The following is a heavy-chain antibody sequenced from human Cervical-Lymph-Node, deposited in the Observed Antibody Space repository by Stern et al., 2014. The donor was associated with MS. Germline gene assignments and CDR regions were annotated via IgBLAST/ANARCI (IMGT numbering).Heavy chain of an antibody. CDR2: INPNSGGT. J-gene: IGHJ4*02. Sequence: QVQLGQSGAEVKKPGASGKVSCKASGYTFTGYYMHWVRQAPGQGLEWMGRINPNSGGTNYPQNLQGRVTMTRDTSISPAYMELSRLRSDDTAVFYCARARRDGYNSYYFDYWGQGTLVTVSS. D-gene: IGHD5-24*01. CDR1: GYTFTGYY. CDR3: ARARRDGYNSYYFDY. V-gene: IGHV1-2*06.